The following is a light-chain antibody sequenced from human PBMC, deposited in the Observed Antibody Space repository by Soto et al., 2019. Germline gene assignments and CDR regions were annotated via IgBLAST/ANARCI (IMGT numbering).Light chain of an antibody. CDR1: SSNIGAGYD. J-gene: IGLJ2*01. CDR3: QSYDSSLSALVV. Sequence: QPVLTQPPSVSGAPGQRVTISCTGSSSNIGAGYDVHWYQQLPGTAPKLLIYGNSNRPSGVPDRFSGSKSGTSASLAITGLQAEDEADYYCQSYDSSLSALVVFGGGTKVTGL. V-gene: IGLV1-40*01. CDR2: GNS.